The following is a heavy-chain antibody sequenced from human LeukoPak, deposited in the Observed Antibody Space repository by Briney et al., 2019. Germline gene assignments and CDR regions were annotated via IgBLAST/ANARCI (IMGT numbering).Heavy chain of an antibody. Sequence: SETLSHTCTVSGGSFSSGGYYWIWIRQHPGKGLEWIGYIYQSGSTYYNPSLKSRVTISVDTSKNQFSLKLSSVTAADTAVYYCARGSWATIDYWGQGTLVTVSS. V-gene: IGHV4-61*08. CDR2: IYQSGST. D-gene: IGHD5-24*01. CDR3: ARGSWATIDY. J-gene: IGHJ4*02. CDR1: GGSFSSGGYY.